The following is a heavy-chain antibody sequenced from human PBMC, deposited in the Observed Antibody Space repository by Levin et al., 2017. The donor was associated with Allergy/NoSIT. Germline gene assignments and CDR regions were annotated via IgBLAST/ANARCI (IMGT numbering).Heavy chain of an antibody. J-gene: IGHJ4*02. V-gene: IGHV4-39*01. CDR2: IYYSGST. Sequence: SETLSLTCTVSGGSISSSSYYWGWIRQPPGKGLEWIGSIYYSGSTYYNPSLKSRVTISVDTSKNQFSLKLSSVTAADTAVYYCARRRQQWLVSFDYWGQGTLVTVSS. D-gene: IGHD6-19*01. CDR1: GGSISSSSYY. CDR3: ARRRQQWLVSFDY.